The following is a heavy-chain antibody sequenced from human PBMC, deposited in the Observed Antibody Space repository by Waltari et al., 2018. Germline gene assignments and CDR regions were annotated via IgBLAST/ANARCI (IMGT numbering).Heavy chain of an antibody. D-gene: IGHD6-19*01. CDR1: GFTFGDHA. CDR2: IRSKAYGGTT. CDR3: VRGSSGWYGTDF. Sequence: VQMVESGGGLVLPGRSLSLSCPASGFTFGDHAMSWFCQATGKGLEWVGFIRSKAYGGTTEYAASVKGRFTISRDDSKSIAYRQMNSLRIEDTAIYYCVRGSSGWYGTDFWGQGTLVTVSS. J-gene: IGHJ4*02. V-gene: IGHV3-49*03.